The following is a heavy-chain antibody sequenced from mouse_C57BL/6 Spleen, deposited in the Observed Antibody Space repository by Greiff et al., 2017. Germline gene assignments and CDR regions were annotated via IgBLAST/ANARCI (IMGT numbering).Heavy chain of an antibody. Sequence: QVQLQQPGAELVKPGASVKMSCKASGYTFTSYWITWVKQRPGQGLEWIGDIYPGGGSTNYNEKFKSQVTLTVDTSYTTAYMQRSSLTSEDSAVYYWAREGDDYGSSFYAMDSWVQGPSVPVSS. J-gene: IGHJ4*01. CDR1: GYTFTSYW. D-gene: IGHD1-1*01. CDR3: AREGDDYGSSFYAMDS. V-gene: IGHV1-55*01. CDR2: IYPGGGST.